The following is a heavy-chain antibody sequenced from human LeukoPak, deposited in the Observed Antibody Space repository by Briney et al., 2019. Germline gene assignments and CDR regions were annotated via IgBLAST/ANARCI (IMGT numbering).Heavy chain of an antibody. CDR3: ARERSGSYAFDP. CDR2: IYYSGST. V-gene: IGHV4-31*03. Sequence: SETLSLTCTVSGGAISSGGYYWSWIRQHPGKGLEWIGYIYYSGSTYYNPSLKRRVTISVDTSKNQFSLKLSSATAADTAVYYCARERSGSYAFDPWAREPWSPSPQ. J-gene: IGHJ5*02. D-gene: IGHD1-26*01. CDR1: GGAISSGGYY.